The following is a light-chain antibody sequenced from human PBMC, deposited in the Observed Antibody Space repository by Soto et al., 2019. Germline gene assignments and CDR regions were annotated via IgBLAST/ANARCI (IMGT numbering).Light chain of an antibody. V-gene: IGKV1-6*01. CDR1: QGIRND. Sequence: AIQLTQSLSSLSASVGDRITLTCRASQGIRNDLGWYQQKPGKAPKLLIYAASSLQSGVPSRFSGSGSGTDFTLTISSLQPEDFAVYYCQQYKNWPLFGQGTRLEIK. CDR2: AAS. CDR3: QQYKNWPL. J-gene: IGKJ5*01.